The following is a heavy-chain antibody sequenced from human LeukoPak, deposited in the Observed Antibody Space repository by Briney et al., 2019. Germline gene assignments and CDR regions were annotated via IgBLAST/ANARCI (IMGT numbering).Heavy chain of an antibody. CDR2: INSDGSST. CDR1: GFTFSHYW. CDR3: TRSEYSFDY. Sequence: GGSLRLSCAASGFTFSHYWMSWVRQAPGKGLVWVSRINSDGSSTSYADSVKGRFTLPRDNAKNTMYLQMDSLRAEDTAIYYCTRSEYSFDYWGQGTLVTVSS. J-gene: IGHJ4*02. V-gene: IGHV3-74*01. D-gene: IGHD3-10*01.